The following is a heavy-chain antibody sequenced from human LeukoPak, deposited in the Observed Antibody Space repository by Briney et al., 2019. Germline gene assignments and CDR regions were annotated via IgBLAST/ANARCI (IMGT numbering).Heavy chain of an antibody. CDR3: ARRAREYSHDAFDI. V-gene: IGHV1-2*02. Sequence: GASVKVSCKASGNTFSGYYIHWVRQAPGQGLEWMGWINPKSGGTNYAQKFQGRFSMTRDTSISTAYMELSRLRSDDTAVYYCARRAREYSHDAFDIWGQGTMVTVSS. J-gene: IGHJ3*02. D-gene: IGHD5-18*01. CDR1: GNTFSGYY. CDR2: INPKSGGT.